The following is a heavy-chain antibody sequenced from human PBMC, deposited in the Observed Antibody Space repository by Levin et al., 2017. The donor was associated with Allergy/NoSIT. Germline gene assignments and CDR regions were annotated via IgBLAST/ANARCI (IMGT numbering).Heavy chain of an antibody. J-gene: IGHJ6*02. V-gene: IGHV3-21*04. Sequence: GESLKISCAVSGVTRNTYTLTWVRQPPGKGLEWVSSINTNSGYVHHGESVKGRFTISRDNSKKLVFLQMKRLRDEDTANYFCASRLTASGGLDVWGHGTTVTVSS. CDR1: GVTRNTYT. CDR3: ASRLTASGGLDV. CDR2: INTNSGYV. D-gene: IGHD5-18*01.